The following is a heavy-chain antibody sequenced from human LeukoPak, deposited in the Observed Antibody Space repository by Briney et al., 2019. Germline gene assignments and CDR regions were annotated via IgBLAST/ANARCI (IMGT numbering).Heavy chain of an antibody. CDR2: IYTSGST. CDR3: ARHQVYYYDSSGYANNQRDAFDI. CDR1: GGSISSYY. J-gene: IGHJ3*02. V-gene: IGHV4-4*09. D-gene: IGHD3-22*01. Sequence: PSETLSLTCTGSGGSISSYYWSWIRQPPGKGLEWIGYIYTSGSTNYNPSLKSRVTISVDTSKNQFSLKLSSVTAADTAVYYCARHQVYYYDSSGYANNQRDAFDIWGQGTMVTVSS.